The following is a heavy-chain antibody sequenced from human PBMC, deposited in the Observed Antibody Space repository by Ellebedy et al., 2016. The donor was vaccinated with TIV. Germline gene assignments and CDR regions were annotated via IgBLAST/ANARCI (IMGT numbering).Heavy chain of an antibody. Sequence: SETLSLTXTVSGVSISSSSYFWGWIRQPPGKGLEWIGIIYSSGSTYYNSSLKNRVTISVDTSKNHFSLKLSSVTAADTAVYYCTGGSYESWGQGTLVTVSS. J-gene: IGHJ5*02. V-gene: IGHV4-39*02. D-gene: IGHD2-21*01. CDR2: IYSSGST. CDR1: GVSISSSSYF. CDR3: TGGSYES.